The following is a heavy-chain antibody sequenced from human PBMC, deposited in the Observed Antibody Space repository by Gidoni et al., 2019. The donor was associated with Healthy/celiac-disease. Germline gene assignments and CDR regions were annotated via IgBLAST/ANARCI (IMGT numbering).Heavy chain of an antibody. Sequence: EVQLVESGGGLVKPGGSLRLSCAASGFPFSSYSMNWVRQAPGKGLEWVSSISSSSSYIYYADSVKGRFTISRDNAKNSLYLQMNSLRAEDTAVYYCAVRGYYYDSSGYRYWGQGTLVTVSS. D-gene: IGHD3-22*01. V-gene: IGHV3-21*01. CDR2: ISSSSSYI. CDR3: AVRGYYYDSSGYRY. CDR1: GFPFSSYS. J-gene: IGHJ4*02.